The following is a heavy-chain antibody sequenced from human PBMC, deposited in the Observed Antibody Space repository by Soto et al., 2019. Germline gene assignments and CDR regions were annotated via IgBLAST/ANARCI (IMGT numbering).Heavy chain of an antibody. CDR1: GFPFSSYA. CDR2: ISGSGGST. Sequence: GGSLRLSCAAPGFPFSSYAMSWVRQAPGKGLEWVSAISGSGGSTYYADSVKGRFTISRDNSKNTLYLQMNSLRAEDTAGYYCAKAQLGTGAFDIWGQGTMVTGSS. D-gene: IGHD7-27*01. CDR3: AKAQLGTGAFDI. J-gene: IGHJ3*02. V-gene: IGHV3-23*01.